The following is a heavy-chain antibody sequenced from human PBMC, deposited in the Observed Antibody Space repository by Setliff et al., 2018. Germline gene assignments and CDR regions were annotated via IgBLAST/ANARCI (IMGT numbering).Heavy chain of an antibody. D-gene: IGHD3-22*01. CDR2: IYYSGST. Sequence: PSETLSLTCTVSGGSISSDYWSWIRQPPGKGLEWIGYIYYSGSTNYNPSLKSRVTMSADTSNNQFSLNLRSVTAADTAVYFCAREYYYARSRNFDYWGQGTLVTVSS. V-gene: IGHV4-59*01. J-gene: IGHJ4*02. CDR3: AREYYYARSRNFDY. CDR1: GGSISSDY.